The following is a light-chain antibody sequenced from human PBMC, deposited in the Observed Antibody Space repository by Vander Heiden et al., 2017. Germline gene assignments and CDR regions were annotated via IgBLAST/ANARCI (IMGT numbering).Light chain of an antibody. CDR2: LGS. J-gene: IGKJ2*01. CDR1: QSLLHSNGYNY. CDR3: MQALQTPNT. V-gene: IGKV2-28*01. Sequence: DIVMTQSPLSLPVTPGESASISCRSSQSLLHSNGYNYLDWYLQKPGQSPQLLIYLGSNRASGVPDRFSGSGSGTDFTLKISRVEAEYVGVYYCMQALQTPNTFGQGTKLEIK.